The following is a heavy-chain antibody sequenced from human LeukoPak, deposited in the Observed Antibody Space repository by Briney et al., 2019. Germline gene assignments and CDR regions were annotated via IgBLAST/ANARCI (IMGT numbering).Heavy chain of an antibody. CDR1: GYTFTGYY. CDR3: ATGRSSWYIIAY. D-gene: IGHD6-13*01. J-gene: IGHJ4*02. V-gene: IGHV1-2*02. CDR2: INPNSGGT. Sequence: GASVKVSCKASGYTFTGYYMHWVRQAPGQGLEWMGWINPNSGGTNYAQKFQGRVAMTRDTSISTAYMELSRLRSEDTAVYYCATGRSSWYIIAYWGQGTLVTVSS.